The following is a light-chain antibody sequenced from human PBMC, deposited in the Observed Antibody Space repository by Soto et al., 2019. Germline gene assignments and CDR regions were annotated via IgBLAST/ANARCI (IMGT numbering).Light chain of an antibody. CDR3: HHYNSYPYT. CDR1: QSTSSW. CDR2: DAS. V-gene: IGKV1-5*01. J-gene: IGKJ2*01. Sequence: DFQMTQSPSTLSASVGERVTITCRASQSTSSWLAWYQQKPGKAPKLLIYDASSLESGVPSRFSGSGSVTEFTLTISSLQPDDCATYYCHHYNSYPYTFGQGTKLEIK.